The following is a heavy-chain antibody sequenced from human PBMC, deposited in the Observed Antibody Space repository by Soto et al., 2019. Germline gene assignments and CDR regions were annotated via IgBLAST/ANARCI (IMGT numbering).Heavy chain of an antibody. D-gene: IGHD6-19*01. Sequence: QVQLQESGPGLVKPSGTLSLTCAVSGGSISSSNWWSWVRQPPGKGLEWIGEIYHSGSTNYNPSLKRRVTISVDKSKSQFSLKRSSVTAADTAVYYCARDGKWLAGGIDPWGQGTLVTVSS. V-gene: IGHV4-4*02. CDR3: ARDGKWLAGGIDP. CDR1: GGSISSSNW. CDR2: IYHSGST. J-gene: IGHJ5*02.